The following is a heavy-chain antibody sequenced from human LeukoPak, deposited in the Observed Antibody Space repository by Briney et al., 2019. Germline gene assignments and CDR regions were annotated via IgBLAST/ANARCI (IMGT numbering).Heavy chain of an antibody. CDR1: GFTFSTYA. CDR3: VRTGNFDP. J-gene: IGHJ5*02. D-gene: IGHD1-1*01. Sequence: GGSLRLSCSASGFTFSTYAMHWVRQAPGKGLQYVSTITSGGGMTYYADSVKGRFTISRDNSRNTLYLQMSSLRAEDTAVYYCVRTGNFDPWGQGTLVTVSS. CDR2: ITSGGGMT. V-gene: IGHV3-64D*09.